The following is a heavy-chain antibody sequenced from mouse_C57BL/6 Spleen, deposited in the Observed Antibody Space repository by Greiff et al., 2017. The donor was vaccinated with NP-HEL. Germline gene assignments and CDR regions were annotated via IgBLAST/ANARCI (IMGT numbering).Heavy chain of an antibody. J-gene: IGHJ4*01. Sequence: QVQLKESGPELVKPGASVKISCKASGYTFTDYYINWVKQRPGQGLEWIGWICPGSGSTYYNEKFKGKATLTVDKSSSTAYMLLSSLTSEDSAVYFCARRDDGSFYAMDYWGQGTSVTVSS. D-gene: IGHD2-3*01. CDR1: GYTFTDYY. CDR3: ARRDDGSFYAMDY. V-gene: IGHV1-75*01. CDR2: ICPGSGST.